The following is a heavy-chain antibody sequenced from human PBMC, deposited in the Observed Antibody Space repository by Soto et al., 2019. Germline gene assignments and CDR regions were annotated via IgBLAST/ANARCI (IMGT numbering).Heavy chain of an antibody. J-gene: IGHJ3*02. CDR3: AKYEGYRAFDI. Sequence: EVQLLESGGGLVQPGGSLRLSCAASGFTFSSYAMSWVRQAPGKGLEWVSAISGSGGSTYYAESVKGRFTLSRDNSKNTLHLQMNSLRAEDTAVYYWAKYEGYRAFDIWGQGTMVTVSS. CDR2: ISGSGGST. V-gene: IGHV3-23*01. D-gene: IGHD1-1*01. CDR1: GFTFSSYA.